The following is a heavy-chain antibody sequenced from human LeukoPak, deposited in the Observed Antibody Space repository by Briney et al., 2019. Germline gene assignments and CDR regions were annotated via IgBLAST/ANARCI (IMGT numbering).Heavy chain of an antibody. CDR3: AKGSGGGRWYFDL. J-gene: IGHJ2*01. D-gene: IGHD3-16*01. V-gene: IGHV3-30*18. CDR2: IFSDGGDK. Sequence: PGRSLRLSCAASGFTFSSYGVHWVRQAPGKGLEWVAVIFSDGGDKYYADSVRGRFTISRDNSKNTLSLQMNSLRAEETAVYYCAKGSGGGRWYFDLWGRGTLVTVSS. CDR1: GFTFSSYG.